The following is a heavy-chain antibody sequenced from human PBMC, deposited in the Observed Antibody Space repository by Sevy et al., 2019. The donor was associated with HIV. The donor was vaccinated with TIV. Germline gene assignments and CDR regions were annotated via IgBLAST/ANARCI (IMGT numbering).Heavy chain of an antibody. CDR1: GFTFSYYT. V-gene: IGHV3-21*06. CDR2: ISSGSSYI. CDR3: ARDRDYYGSGTFDA. Sequence: GGSLRLSCAASGFTFSYYTMNWVRQAPGKGLEWVSYISSGSSYISYTDSVKGRFTISRDNAKNSLYLQMNSLRPEDTAMYFCARDRDYYGSGTFDAWGQGTTDTVS. J-gene: IGHJ6*02. D-gene: IGHD3-10*01.